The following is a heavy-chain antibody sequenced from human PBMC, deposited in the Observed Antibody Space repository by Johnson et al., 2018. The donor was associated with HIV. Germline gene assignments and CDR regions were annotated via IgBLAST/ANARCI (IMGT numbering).Heavy chain of an antibody. CDR3: AGNVVAPAAYAFDI. D-gene: IGHD2-2*01. Sequence: VQLVESGGGLVQPGGSLRLSCAASGFTFSSYDMHWVRQATGKGLEWVSAIGTAGDTYYPGSVKGRFTISRENAKNSLYLQMNSLRAEDTAVYYCAGNVVAPAAYAFDIWGQGTMVTVSS. V-gene: IGHV3-13*01. CDR1: GFTFSSYD. J-gene: IGHJ3*02. CDR2: IGTAGDT.